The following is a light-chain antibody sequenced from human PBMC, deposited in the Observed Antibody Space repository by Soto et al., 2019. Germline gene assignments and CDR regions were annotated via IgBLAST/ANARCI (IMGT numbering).Light chain of an antibody. J-gene: IGLJ2*01. V-gene: IGLV2-23*01. CDR3: CSYAGSSTLV. CDR2: EGS. Sequence: QSALTQPASVSWSPGQSITISCTGTSSDVGSYNLVSWYQQHPGKAPKLMIYEGSKRPSGVSNRFSGSKSGNTASLTISGLQAEDEADYYCCSYAGSSTLVFGGGTKVTVL. CDR1: SSDVGSYNL.